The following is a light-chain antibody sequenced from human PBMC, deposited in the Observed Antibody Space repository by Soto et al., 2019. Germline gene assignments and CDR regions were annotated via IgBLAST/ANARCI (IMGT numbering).Light chain of an antibody. J-gene: IGLJ3*02. Sequence: QSVLTQPPSVSGAPGQRVTISCTGSSSNIGAAYYVHWYQQLPGTAPKLLIYGNSNRPSGVPDRFSGSKSGTSASLAITGLQAEDEAAYYCQSYDTSLRGSVFGGGTKLTVL. CDR1: SSNIGAAYY. CDR2: GNS. CDR3: QSYDTSLRGSV. V-gene: IGLV1-40*01.